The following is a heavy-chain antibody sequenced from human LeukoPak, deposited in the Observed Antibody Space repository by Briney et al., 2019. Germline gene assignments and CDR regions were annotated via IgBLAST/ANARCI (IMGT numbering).Heavy chain of an antibody. CDR2: ISGSGSGGST. V-gene: IGHV3-48*03. Sequence: PGGSLRLSCAASGFTFSSSAMSWVRQAPGKGLEWVSNISGSGSGGSTYYADSVKGRFAISRDNAKNSLYLQMNSLRAEDTAVYYCARDRGCSGGSCYRVAFDIWGQGTMVTVSS. CDR1: GFTFSSSA. D-gene: IGHD2-15*01. CDR3: ARDRGCSGGSCYRVAFDI. J-gene: IGHJ3*02.